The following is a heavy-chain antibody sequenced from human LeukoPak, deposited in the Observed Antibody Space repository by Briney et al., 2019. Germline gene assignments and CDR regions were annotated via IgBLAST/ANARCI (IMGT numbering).Heavy chain of an antibody. D-gene: IGHD2-2*01. Sequence: ASVKVSCKASGYTFTGYYMHWVRQAPGRGLEWMGRINPNSGGTNYAQKFQGRVTMTRDTSISTAYMELSRLRSDDTAVYYCARGAYCSSTSCYVGPFDYWGQGTLVTVSS. CDR3: ARGAYCSSTSCYVGPFDY. J-gene: IGHJ4*02. CDR2: INPNSGGT. CDR1: GYTFTGYY. V-gene: IGHV1-2*06.